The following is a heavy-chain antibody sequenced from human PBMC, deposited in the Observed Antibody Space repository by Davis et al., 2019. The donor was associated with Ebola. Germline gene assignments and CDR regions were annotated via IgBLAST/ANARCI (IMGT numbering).Heavy chain of an antibody. D-gene: IGHD2-2*01. CDR1: GFTFSSYS. CDR3: ASWVYCSSTSCYPYYYYGMDV. Sequence: GESLKISCAASGFTFSSYSMNWVRQAPGKGLEWVSSISSSSSYIYYADSVKGRFTISRDNSKNTLYLQMNSLRAEDTAVYYCASWVYCSSTSCYPYYYYGMDVWCQGTTVTVSS. CDR2: ISSSSSYI. J-gene: IGHJ6*02. V-gene: IGHV3-21*04.